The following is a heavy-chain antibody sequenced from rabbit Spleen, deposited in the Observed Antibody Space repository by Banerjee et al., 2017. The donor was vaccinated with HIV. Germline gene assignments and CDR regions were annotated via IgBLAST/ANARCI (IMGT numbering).Heavy chain of an antibody. CDR3: ARDGAGGSYFAL. Sequence: QEQLVESGGGLVQPGGSLKLSCKASGFDFSNYGVSWVRQAPGKGLEWVACAYAGSSGSTYSATWAKGRFTISRENAQNTVFLQMTSLTAADTATYFCARDGAGGSYFALWGPGTLVTVS. CDR2: AYAGSSGST. J-gene: IGHJ4*01. V-gene: IGHV1S45*01. CDR1: GFDFSNYG. D-gene: IGHD8-1*01.